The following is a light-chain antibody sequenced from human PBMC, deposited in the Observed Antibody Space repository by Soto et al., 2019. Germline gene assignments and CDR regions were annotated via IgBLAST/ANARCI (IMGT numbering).Light chain of an antibody. CDR3: QPRIVLVT. J-gene: IGKJ4*01. CDR1: QSIRNY. CDR2: DAS. V-gene: IGKV3-11*01. Sequence: VLKISVAALSLKKKERATLSCRASQSIRNYLAWYQQKPGQAPRLLIYDASNRATGIPARFSGSGSGTDFILTISILEPEDSGVYCCQPRIVLVTFGGGTK.